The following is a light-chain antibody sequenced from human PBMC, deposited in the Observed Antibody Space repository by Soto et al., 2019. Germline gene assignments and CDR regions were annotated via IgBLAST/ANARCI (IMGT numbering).Light chain of an antibody. CDR3: SSYTSSSTLALYV. V-gene: IGLV2-14*01. Sequence: QSALTQPASVSGSPGQSITISCTGTSSDVGGYNYVSWYQQHPGKAPKLMIYEVSNRPSGVSNRFSGPKSGNTASLTISGLQAEDEADYYCSSYTSSSTLALYVFGTGTKLTV. CDR1: SSDVGGYNY. CDR2: EVS. J-gene: IGLJ1*01.